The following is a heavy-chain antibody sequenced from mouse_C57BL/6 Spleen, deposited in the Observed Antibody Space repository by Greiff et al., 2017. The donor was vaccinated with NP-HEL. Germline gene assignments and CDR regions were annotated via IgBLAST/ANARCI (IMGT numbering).Heavy chain of an antibody. J-gene: IGHJ4*01. CDR2: IWRGGST. V-gene: IGHV2-5*01. D-gene: IGHD2-3*01. CDR3: AKNYDLYYYAMDY. CDR1: GFSLTSYG. Sequence: QVQLQQSGPGLVQPSQSLSITCTVSGFSLTSYGVHWVRQSPGKGLEWLGVIWRGGSTDYNAAFMSRLSITKDNSKSQVFFKMNSLQADDTAIYYCAKNYDLYYYAMDYWGQGTSVTVSS.